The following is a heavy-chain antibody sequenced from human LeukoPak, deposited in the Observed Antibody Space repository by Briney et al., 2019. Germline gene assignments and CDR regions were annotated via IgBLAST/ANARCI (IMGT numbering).Heavy chain of an antibody. CDR1: GFTFSSYA. D-gene: IGHD6-19*01. V-gene: IGHV3-23*01. J-gene: IGHJ4*02. CDR3: AKTEGSGIAVAGYYFDY. CDR2: ISGSGGRT. Sequence: HPGGSLRLSCAPSGFTFSSYAMSWVRQAPGKGLGWVSAISGSGGRTNYADSVKGRFTMSRDNSKNTLYLQMNSLRAEDTAVYYCAKTEGSGIAVAGYYFDYWGQGTLVTVSS.